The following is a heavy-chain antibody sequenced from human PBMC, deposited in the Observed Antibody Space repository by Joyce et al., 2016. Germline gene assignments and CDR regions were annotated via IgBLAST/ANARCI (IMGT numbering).Heavy chain of an antibody. CDR1: GFTFSRHW. CDR2: INSDGSNR. Sequence: EVLLVESGGGLVQPGGSLRLSCAASGFTFSRHWMDWVRQVPGKGLVWVSRINSDGSNRKDADSVKGRFTISRDNAENTLYLQMNSLRSEDTAIYYCVRGYSGYINAFDIWGQGTMVTVSS. J-gene: IGHJ3*02. CDR3: VRGYSGYINAFDI. V-gene: IGHV3-74*01. D-gene: IGHD5-12*01.